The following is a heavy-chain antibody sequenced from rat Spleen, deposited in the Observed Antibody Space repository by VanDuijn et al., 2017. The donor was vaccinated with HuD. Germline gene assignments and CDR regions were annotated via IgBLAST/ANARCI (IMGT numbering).Heavy chain of an antibody. CDR3: TTENYWFAY. CDR2: ISFDGSTT. V-gene: IGHV5-20*01. CDR1: GFTFSNYY. Sequence: EVQVVESGGGLVQPGRSLKLSCVASGFTFSNYYMAWVRQAPTKGPEWVASISFDGSTTYYRDSVKGRFTISRDNTKSTLYLQMNSLRSEDTATYYCTTENYWFAYWGQGTLVTVSS. D-gene: IGHD1-10*01. J-gene: IGHJ3*01.